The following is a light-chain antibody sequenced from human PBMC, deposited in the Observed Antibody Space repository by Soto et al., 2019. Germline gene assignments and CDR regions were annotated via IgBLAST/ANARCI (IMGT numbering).Light chain of an antibody. CDR2: DVS. Sequence: QSALTQPASVSGSPGQSITISCTGTISDVGGYNYVSWYQQHPGKAPKLMIYDVSNRPSGVSNRFSGSKSGNTASLTISGLQTEDEADYYCSSYTRSNTGVFGGGTKLTVL. J-gene: IGLJ3*02. CDR3: SSYTRSNTGV. CDR1: ISDVGGYNY. V-gene: IGLV2-14*03.